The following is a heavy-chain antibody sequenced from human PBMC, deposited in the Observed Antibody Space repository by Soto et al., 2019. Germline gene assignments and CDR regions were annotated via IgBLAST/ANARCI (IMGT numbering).Heavy chain of an antibody. Sequence: GESLKISCAASGFTFSSYAMSWVRQAPGKGLEWVSAISGSGGSTYYADSVKGRFTISRDNSKNTLYLQMNSLRAEDTAVYYCARDPWAADYWGQGTLVTVSS. CDR3: ARDPWAADY. CDR1: GFTFSSYA. J-gene: IGHJ4*02. CDR2: ISGSGGST. D-gene: IGHD3-16*01. V-gene: IGHV3-23*01.